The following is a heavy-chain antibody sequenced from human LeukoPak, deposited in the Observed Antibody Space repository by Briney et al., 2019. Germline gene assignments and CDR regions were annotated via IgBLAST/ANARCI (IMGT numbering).Heavy chain of an antibody. CDR3: ARLAGTAVAVY. D-gene: IGHD6-19*01. J-gene: IGHJ4*02. CDR2: IYPDDSGT. CDR1: GYNFNNYW. V-gene: IGHV5-51*01. Sequence: GESLKISCKASGYNFNNYWIGWVRQMPGKGLEWMGIIYPDDSGTRYNPSLEGQVTISADKSITTAYLQWSSLKASDSAMYYCARLAGTAVAVYWGQGTLVTVSS.